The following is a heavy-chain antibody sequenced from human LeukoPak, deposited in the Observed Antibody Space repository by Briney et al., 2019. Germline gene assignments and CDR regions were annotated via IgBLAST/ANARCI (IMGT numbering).Heavy chain of an antibody. CDR3: ARDPYDSSWGLCYFDY. V-gene: IGHV3-7*04. CDR1: GFTFSDYW. D-gene: IGHD3-22*01. CDR2: IKQDGCEI. Sequence: PVRSLRLSCAASGFTFSDYWMSCVRQAPRQELEWVANIKQDGCEIYYVDSVKGRFTISRDNAKNSLYLQVNSLRAEDTAVYYCARDPYDSSWGLCYFDYWGQGNLVTVSS. J-gene: IGHJ4*02.